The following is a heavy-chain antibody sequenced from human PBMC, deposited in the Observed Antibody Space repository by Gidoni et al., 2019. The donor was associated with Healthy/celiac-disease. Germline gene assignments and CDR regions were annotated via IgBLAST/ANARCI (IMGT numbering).Heavy chain of an antibody. CDR2: IYYSGST. D-gene: IGHD2-21*02. Sequence: QVQLQESGPGLVKPSQTLSLTCTVSGGSISSGDYYWSWIRPPPGKGLEWIGYIYYSGSTYYNPSLKSRVTISVDTSKNQFSLKLSSVTAAYTAVYYCARGSDFHDAFDIWGQGTMVTVSS. CDR1: GGSISSGDYY. CDR3: ARGSDFHDAFDI. J-gene: IGHJ3*02. V-gene: IGHV4-30-4*01.